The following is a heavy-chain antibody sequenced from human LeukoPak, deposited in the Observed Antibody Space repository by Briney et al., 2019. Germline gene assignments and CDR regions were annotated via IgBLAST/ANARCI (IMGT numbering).Heavy chain of an antibody. V-gene: IGHV4-59*12. CDR2: IYYSGST. J-gene: IGHJ4*02. CDR1: GGSISSYY. CDR3: ARDSMTHYFDY. Sequence: SETLSLTCTVSGGSISSYYWSWIRQPPGKGLEWIGYIYYSGSTNYNPSLKSRVTISVDTSKNQFSLKLSSVTAADTAVYYCARDSMTHYFDYWGQGTLVTVSS. D-gene: IGHD2/OR15-2a*01.